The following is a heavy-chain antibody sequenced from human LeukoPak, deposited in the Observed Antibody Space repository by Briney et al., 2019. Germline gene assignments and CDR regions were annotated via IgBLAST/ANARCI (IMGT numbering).Heavy chain of an antibody. CDR1: VGSISSGNYY. CDR2: IYMSGST. Sequence: SETLSLTCTVSVGSISSGNYYYSWIRQSAGKGMEWIGNIYMSGSTRYNPSLMSRVAMPVDTSKNQFSLKISSATAADTAVYYCARDWGIAAATPYYFDHWGQGILVTVSS. CDR3: ARDWGIAAATPYYFDH. V-gene: IGHV4-61*09. J-gene: IGHJ4*02. D-gene: IGHD6-13*01.